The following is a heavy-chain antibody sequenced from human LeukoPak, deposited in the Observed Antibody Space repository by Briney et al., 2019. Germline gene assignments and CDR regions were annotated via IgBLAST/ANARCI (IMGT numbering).Heavy chain of an antibody. D-gene: IGHD6-13*01. CDR3: AGSSSYNWFDP. CDR2: IYYSGST. V-gene: IGHV4-59*01. Sequence: SETLSLTCTVSGGSISSYYWSWIRQPPGKGLEWIGYIYYSGSTNYNPSLKSRVTISVDTSKDQFSLKLSSVTAADTAVYYCAGSSSYNWFDPWGQGTLVTVSS. CDR1: GGSISSYY. J-gene: IGHJ5*02.